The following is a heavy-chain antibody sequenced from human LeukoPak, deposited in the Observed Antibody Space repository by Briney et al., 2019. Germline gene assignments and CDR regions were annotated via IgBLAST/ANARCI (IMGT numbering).Heavy chain of an antibody. CDR1: GFTFSSYE. CDR2: ISSSGSTI. V-gene: IGHV3-48*03. CDR3: AREVAVAGTGGPFFDY. J-gene: IGHJ4*02. D-gene: IGHD6-19*01. Sequence: GGSLRLSCAASGFTFSSYEMNWVRQAPGKGLEWVSSISSSGSTIYYADSVKGRFTISRDNAKNSLYLQMNSLRAEDTAVYYCAREVAVAGTGGPFFDYWGQGTLVTVSS.